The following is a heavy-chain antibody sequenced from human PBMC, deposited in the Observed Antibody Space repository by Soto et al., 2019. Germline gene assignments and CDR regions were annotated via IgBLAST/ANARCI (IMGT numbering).Heavy chain of an antibody. CDR2: IIPILGIA. D-gene: IGHD5-12*01. Sequence: KVSCKASGGTFSSYTISWVRQAPGQGLEWMGRIIPILGIANYAQKFQGRVTITADKSTSTAYMELSSLRSEDTAVYYCATTAATIVAATYFDYWGQGTLVTVSS. V-gene: IGHV1-69*02. CDR3: ATTAATIVAATYFDY. CDR1: GGTFSSYT. J-gene: IGHJ4*02.